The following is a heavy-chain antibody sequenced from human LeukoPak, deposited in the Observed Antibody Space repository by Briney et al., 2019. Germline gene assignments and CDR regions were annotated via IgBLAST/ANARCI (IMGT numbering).Heavy chain of an antibody. CDR2: IYYSGST. Sequence: SETLSLTCTVSGGSISSYYWSWIRQPPGKGLEWIGYIYYSGSTNYNPPLKSRVTISVDTSKNQFSLKLSSVTAADTAVYYCARRRPVGANDYWGQGTLVTVSS. CDR1: GGSISSYY. D-gene: IGHD1-26*01. CDR3: ARRRPVGANDY. J-gene: IGHJ4*02. V-gene: IGHV4-59*12.